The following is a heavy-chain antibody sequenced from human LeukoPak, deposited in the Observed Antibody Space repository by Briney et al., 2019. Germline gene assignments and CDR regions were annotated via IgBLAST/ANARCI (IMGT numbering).Heavy chain of an antibody. CDR2: IYYSGST. D-gene: IGHD3-10*01. CDR1: GGSISSGDYY. Sequence: SQTLSLTCTVSGGSISSGDYYWSWIRQPPGKGLEWIGYIYYSGSTYYNPSLKSRVTISVDTSKNQFSLKLSSVTAADTAVYYCARDFPPGATGYWYFDLWGRGTLVTVPS. V-gene: IGHV4-30-4*01. CDR3: ARDFPPGATGYWYFDL. J-gene: IGHJ2*01.